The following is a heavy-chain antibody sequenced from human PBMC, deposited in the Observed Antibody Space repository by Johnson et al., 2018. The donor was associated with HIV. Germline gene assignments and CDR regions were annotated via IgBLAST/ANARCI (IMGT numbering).Heavy chain of an antibody. CDR3: ARAGDYDAFDI. CDR1: GFTFSSYG. D-gene: IGHD3-16*01. J-gene: IGHJ3*02. V-gene: IGHV3-33*01. Sequence: QVQLVESGGGVVQPGGSLRLSCAASGFTFSSYGMHWVRQAPGQGLEWVAVIRYDGSNNYYADSVTGRFTISRDNSKNTLYLQMNSLRAEDTAVYYCARAGDYDAFDIWGQGTMVTVSS. CDR2: IRYDGSNN.